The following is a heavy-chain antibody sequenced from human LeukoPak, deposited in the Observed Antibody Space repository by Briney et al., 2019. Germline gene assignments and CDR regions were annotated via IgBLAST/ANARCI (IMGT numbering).Heavy chain of an antibody. D-gene: IGHD3-10*01. Sequence: GGSLRLSCAASGFTFSSYAMHWVRQAPGKGLEWVALIPYDGSNKYYADSVKGRFTVSRDNSKNTMYLQMNSLRAEDTAVYYCAKDVARFGELPPYDAFDIWGQGTMVTVSS. V-gene: IGHV3-30*04. J-gene: IGHJ3*02. CDR1: GFTFSSYA. CDR3: AKDVARFGELPPYDAFDI. CDR2: IPYDGSNK.